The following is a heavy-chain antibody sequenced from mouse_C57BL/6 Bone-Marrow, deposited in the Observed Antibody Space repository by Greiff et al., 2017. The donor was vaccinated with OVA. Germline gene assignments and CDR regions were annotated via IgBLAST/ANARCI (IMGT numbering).Heavy chain of an antibody. J-gene: IGHJ3*01. D-gene: IGHD2-3*01. Sequence: VKLVESGPGLVAPSQSLSITCTVSGFSLTSYGVDWVRQPQGKGLEWLGVIWGGGSTNSNSSLMSRLSITKDNSKSQVYLKMNSLQTDDTAMYYCAKRGLLRGAWFAYWGQGTLVTVSA. CDR3: AKRGLLRGAWFAY. V-gene: IGHV2-9*01. CDR2: IWGGGST. CDR1: GFSLTSYG.